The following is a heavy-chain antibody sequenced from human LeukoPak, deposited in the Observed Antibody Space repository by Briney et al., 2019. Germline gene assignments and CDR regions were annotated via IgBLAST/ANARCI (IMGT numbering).Heavy chain of an antibody. J-gene: IGHJ4*02. Sequence: GGSLRFSCAASGFTFSDYYMSWIRQAPGKGLEWVSYISRSSSYTNYADSVKGRFTISRDNAKNSLYLQMNSLRAEDTAVYYCARGGSGRALVNFWGQGTLVTVSS. D-gene: IGHD3-10*01. CDR2: ISRSSSYT. CDR1: GFTFSDYY. V-gene: IGHV3-11*06. CDR3: ARGGSGRALVNF.